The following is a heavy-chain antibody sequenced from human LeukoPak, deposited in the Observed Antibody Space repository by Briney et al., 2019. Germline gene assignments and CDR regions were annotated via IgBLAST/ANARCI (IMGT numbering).Heavy chain of an antibody. Sequence: GGSLRLSCAASGFTFSDYYMSWIRQAPGKGLEWVSYISSSGSTIYYADSVKGRFTISRDNAKNSLYLQMNSLRAEDTAVYYCARGKVRGVISRPYYYYMDVWGKGTTVTVSS. CDR3: ARGKVRGVISRPYYYYMDV. V-gene: IGHV3-11*04. J-gene: IGHJ6*03. D-gene: IGHD3-10*01. CDR2: ISSSGSTI. CDR1: GFTFSDYY.